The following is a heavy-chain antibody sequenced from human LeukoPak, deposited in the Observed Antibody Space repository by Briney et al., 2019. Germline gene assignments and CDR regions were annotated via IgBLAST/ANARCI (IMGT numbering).Heavy chain of an antibody. CDR1: GFTVSSNY. V-gene: IGHV3-66*01. J-gene: IGHJ4*02. CDR3: VLWFGELSAY. D-gene: IGHD3-10*01. CDR2: IYSDGST. Sequence: PGGSLRLSCAASGFTVSSNYMSWVRQAPGKGLEWVSVIYSDGSTYYADSAKGRFTISRDNSKNTLYLQMNSLRAEDTAVYYCVLWFGELSAYWGQGTLVTVSS.